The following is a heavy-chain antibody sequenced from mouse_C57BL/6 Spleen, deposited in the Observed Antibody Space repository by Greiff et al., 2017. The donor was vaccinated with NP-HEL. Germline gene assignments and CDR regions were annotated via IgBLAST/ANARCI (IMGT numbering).Heavy chain of an antibody. CDR3: ARSNYGSSFYYFDY. V-gene: IGHV1-64*01. D-gene: IGHD1-1*01. CDR2: IHPNSGST. CDR1: GYTFTSYW. Sequence: QVQLQQSGAELVKPGASVKLSCKASGYTFTSYWMHWVKQRPGQGLEWIGMIHPNSGSTNYNEKFKSKATLTVDKSSSTAYMQLSSLTSEDSAVYYCARSNYGSSFYYFDYWGQGTTLTVSS. J-gene: IGHJ2*01.